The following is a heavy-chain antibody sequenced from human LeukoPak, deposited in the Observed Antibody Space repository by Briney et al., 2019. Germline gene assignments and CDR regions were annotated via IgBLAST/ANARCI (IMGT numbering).Heavy chain of an antibody. J-gene: IGHJ6*03. CDR1: GFTFSSYG. Sequence: GGSLRLSCAASGFTFSSYGMHWVRQAPGKGLEYVSAISSNGGSTYYANSVKGRFTISRDNSKNTLYLQMGSLRAEDMAVYYCAGVGPDSSGYHAYYYYYMDVWGKGTTVTVSS. CDR2: ISSNGGST. V-gene: IGHV3-64*01. D-gene: IGHD3-22*01. CDR3: AGVGPDSSGYHAYYYYYMDV.